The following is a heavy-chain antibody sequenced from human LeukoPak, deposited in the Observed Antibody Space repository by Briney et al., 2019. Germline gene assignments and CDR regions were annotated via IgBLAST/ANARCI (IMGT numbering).Heavy chain of an antibody. CDR3: ARDYQGGYGDKTVDY. V-gene: IGHV4-61*09. Sequence: SETLSLTCTVSGGSISSGSYCWSWIRQPAGKGLQWIGHINPTGNSNYNPSLKSRVTISVDTSKNQFSLKLSSVTAADTAVYYCARDYQGGYGDKTVDYWGQGTLVTVSS. CDR2: INPTGNS. J-gene: IGHJ4*01. CDR1: GGSISSGSYC. D-gene: IGHD5-18*01.